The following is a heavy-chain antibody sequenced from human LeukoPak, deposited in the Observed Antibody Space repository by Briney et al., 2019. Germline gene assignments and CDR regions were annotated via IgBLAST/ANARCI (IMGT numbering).Heavy chain of an antibody. V-gene: IGHV1-2*02. Sequence: ASVKVSCKASGYTFTGYYMHWVRQAPGQGLEWMGWINPNSGGTNYAQKFQGGVTMTRDTSISTAYMELSRLRSDDTAVYYCARVASRDYYDSSGLGWFDPWGQGTLVTVSS. J-gene: IGHJ5*02. CDR3: ARVASRDYYDSSGLGWFDP. CDR2: INPNSGGT. D-gene: IGHD3-22*01. CDR1: GYTFTGYY.